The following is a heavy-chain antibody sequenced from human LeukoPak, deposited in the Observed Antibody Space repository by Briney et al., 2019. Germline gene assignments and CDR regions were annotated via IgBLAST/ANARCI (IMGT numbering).Heavy chain of an antibody. D-gene: IGHD3-3*01. CDR3: ARGSAFRSYDFWSGYYPLSYYFDY. V-gene: IGHV4-39*07. CDR1: GDSISSSAYY. Sequence: SETLSLTCTVSGDSISSSAYYWGWIRQAPGKGLEWLGSIYYSGNTYYNPSLKSRVTISVDRSKNQFSLKLSSVTAADTAVYYCARGSAFRSYDFWSGYYPLSYYFDYWGQGTLVTVSS. CDR2: IYYSGNT. J-gene: IGHJ4*02.